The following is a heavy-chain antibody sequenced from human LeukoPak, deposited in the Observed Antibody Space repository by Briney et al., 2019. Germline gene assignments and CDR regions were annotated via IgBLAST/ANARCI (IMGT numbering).Heavy chain of an antibody. CDR1: GGSISSYY. CDR2: IYYSGST. D-gene: IGHD1-26*01. Sequence: SETLSLTCTVSGGSISSYYWSWIRQPPGKGLEWIGYIYYSGSTNYNPSLKSRVTISVDASKNQFSLKLSSVTAADTAVYYCARLGSMVDYWGQGTLVTVSS. V-gene: IGHV4-59*08. CDR3: ARLGSMVDY. J-gene: IGHJ4*02.